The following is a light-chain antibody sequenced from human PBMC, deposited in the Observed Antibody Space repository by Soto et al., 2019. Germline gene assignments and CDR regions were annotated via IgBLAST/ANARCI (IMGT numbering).Light chain of an antibody. V-gene: IGLV1-40*01. CDR3: SSYTSSSTVA. Sequence: QSVLTQPPSVSGAPGQRVTISCTGSSSNIGRGYDVHWYQQVPGSAPRLLLSGDNTRPSGVPDRFSGSRSGTSASLAITGLQAEDEADYYCSSYTSSSTVAFGGGTQLTVL. CDR2: GDN. CDR1: SSNIGRGYD. J-gene: IGLJ7*01.